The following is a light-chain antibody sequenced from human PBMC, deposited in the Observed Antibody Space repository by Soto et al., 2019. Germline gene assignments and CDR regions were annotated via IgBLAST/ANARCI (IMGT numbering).Light chain of an antibody. Sequence: EFALTQSPGTLSLSPGQRVTLFCRASQSVTSNYVAWYQQKPGQAPRLLLFGASIRDTGIPVRVSGSGSGTDFTLTITRLEPEEGAVYYGHQYGSSPGTFGQGTKVDIK. CDR3: HQYGSSPGT. V-gene: IGKV3-20*01. J-gene: IGKJ1*01. CDR1: QSVTSNY. CDR2: GAS.